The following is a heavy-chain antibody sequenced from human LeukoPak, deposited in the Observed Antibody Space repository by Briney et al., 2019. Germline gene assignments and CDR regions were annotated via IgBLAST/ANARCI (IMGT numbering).Heavy chain of an antibody. Sequence: PGGSLRPSCAVSGFTFSSYAMSWVRQAPGRGLEWVSGISGSGGSTYYADSVKGRFTISRDNSKNTLYLQMNSLRAEDTAVYYCAKGHYYDTSGPETNWGQGTLVTVSS. D-gene: IGHD3-22*01. V-gene: IGHV3-23*01. CDR1: GFTFSSYA. J-gene: IGHJ4*02. CDR2: ISGSGGST. CDR3: AKGHYYDTSGPETN.